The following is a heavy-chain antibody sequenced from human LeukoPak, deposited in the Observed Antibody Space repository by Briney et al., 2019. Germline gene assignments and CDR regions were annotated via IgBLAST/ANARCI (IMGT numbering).Heavy chain of an antibody. V-gene: IGHV4-34*01. CDR1: GVSFNDYY. D-gene: IGHD4-17*01. J-gene: IGHJ4*02. CDR3: TRMTTGHDY. CDR2: INHSRYT. Sequence: PSETLSLTCAVSGVSFNDYYWSWVRQPPGKGLEWIGEINHSRYTNDSPSLKSRVTMSIDTSRQQFSLNLRSVTVADTAVYYCTRMTTGHDYWGQGTLVTVSS.